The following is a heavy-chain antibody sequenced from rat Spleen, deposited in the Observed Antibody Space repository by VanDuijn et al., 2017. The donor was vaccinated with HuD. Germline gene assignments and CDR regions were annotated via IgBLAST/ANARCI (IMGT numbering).Heavy chain of an antibody. V-gene: IGHV5-31*01. CDR3: ARPRMYTTDYPNWFAY. Sequence: EVQLVESGGGLVQPGRSLKLSCVASGFTFNNYWMTWIRQAPGKGLEWVATIIYDGSTYYRDSVKGRFTISRDNAKSTLYLQMDGLRSEDTATYYCARPRMYTTDYPNWFAYWGQGTLVTVSS. CDR2: IIYDGST. J-gene: IGHJ3*01. CDR1: GFTFNNYW. D-gene: IGHD1-6*01.